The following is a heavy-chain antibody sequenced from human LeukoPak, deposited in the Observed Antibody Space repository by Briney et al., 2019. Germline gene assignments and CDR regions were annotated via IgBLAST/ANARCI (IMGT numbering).Heavy chain of an antibody. CDR1: GYTFTGHY. J-gene: IGHJ6*03. CDR3: ARDYYDSAHYYYMDV. D-gene: IGHD3-22*01. CDR2: INPNSGGT. V-gene: IGHV1-2*02. Sequence: ASVKVSCKASGYTFTGHYMHWVRQAPGQGLEWMGWINPNSGGTNYAQKFQGRVTMTRDTSISTAYMELSRLRSDDTAVYYCARDYYDSAHYYYMDVWGKGTTVTISS.